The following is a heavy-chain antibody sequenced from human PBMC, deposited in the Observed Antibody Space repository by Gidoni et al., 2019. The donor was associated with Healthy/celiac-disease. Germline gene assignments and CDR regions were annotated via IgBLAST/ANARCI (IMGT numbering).Heavy chain of an antibody. CDR3: ARVLVPAAAQPQYYYYYYYMDV. Sequence: QVQLQQWGAGLLKPSETLSLTCAVYGWSFSGYYCSWIRQPPGKGLEWIGEINHSGSTNYNPSLKSRVTISVDTSKNQFSLKLSSVTAADTAVYYCARVLVPAAAQPQYYYYYYYMDVWGKGTTVTVSS. J-gene: IGHJ6*03. D-gene: IGHD2-2*01. CDR2: INHSGST. CDR1: GWSFSGYY. V-gene: IGHV4-34*01.